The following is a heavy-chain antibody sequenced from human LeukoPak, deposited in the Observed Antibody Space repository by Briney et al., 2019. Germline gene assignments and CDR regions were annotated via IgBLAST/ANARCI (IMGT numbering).Heavy chain of an antibody. CDR3: TRDDYYASDY. V-gene: IGHV3-7*01. Sequence: GGSLRLSCAASGFTFSNYWMSWVRQAPGKGLEWVANIKEDGSEKYYVDSVKGRFTISRDNAKNSLHLQMNSLRAEDTAVYYCTRDDYYASDYWGQGTLVTVSS. CDR1: GFTFSNYW. J-gene: IGHJ4*02. CDR2: IKEDGSEK. D-gene: IGHD1-26*01.